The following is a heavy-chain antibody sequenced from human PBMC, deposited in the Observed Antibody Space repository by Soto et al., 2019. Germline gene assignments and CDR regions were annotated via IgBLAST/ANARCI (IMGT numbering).Heavy chain of an antibody. CDR3: ARYEYSSSSGAFDI. CDR1: GYTFTSYD. Sequence: ASVKVSCKASGYTFTSYDINWVRQATGQGLEWMGWMNPNSGNTGYAQKFQGRVTMTRNTSISTAYMELSSLRSEDTAVYYCARYEYSSSSGAFDIWGQGKMVTLAS. D-gene: IGHD6-6*01. V-gene: IGHV1-8*01. J-gene: IGHJ3*02. CDR2: MNPNSGNT.